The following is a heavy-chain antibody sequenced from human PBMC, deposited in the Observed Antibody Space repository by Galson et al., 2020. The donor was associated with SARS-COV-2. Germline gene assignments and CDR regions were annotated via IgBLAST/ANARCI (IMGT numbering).Heavy chain of an antibody. J-gene: IGHJ6*02. V-gene: IGHV4-34*01. CDR1: GGSLGGNY. D-gene: IGHD1-1*01. CDR3: ARKGWKVFYYYYGMDV. Sequence: SETLSLTCAVYGGSLGGNYWSWIRQPPGKGLEWIGEINHSGSTNYNPSLKSRVTISVDTSKNQFSLKVSSVIAADTAVYYCARKGWKVFYYYYGMDVWGQGTTVTVSS. CDR2: INHSGST.